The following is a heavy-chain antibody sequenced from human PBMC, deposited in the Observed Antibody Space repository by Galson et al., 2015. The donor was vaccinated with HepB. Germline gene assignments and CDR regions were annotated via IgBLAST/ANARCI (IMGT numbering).Heavy chain of an antibody. CDR2: ISSSSSYI. D-gene: IGHD1-26*01. Sequence: SLRLSCAASGFTFSSYSMNWVRQAPGKGLEWVSSISSSSSYIYYADSVKGRFTISRDSAKNSLYLRMNSLRAEDTAVYYCARGGSYYYGMDVWGQGTTVTVSS. CDR1: GFTFSSYS. J-gene: IGHJ6*02. CDR3: ARGGSYYYGMDV. V-gene: IGHV3-21*01.